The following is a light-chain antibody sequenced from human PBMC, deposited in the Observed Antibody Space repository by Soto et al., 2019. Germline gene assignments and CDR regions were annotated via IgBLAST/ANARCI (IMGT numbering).Light chain of an antibody. Sequence: QSVLTQTPSVSGAPGQTITISCTGTASNIGAGYDVHWYQHLPGRAPKLLIFGNTHRPSGVPDRFSGSKSGTSASLAITGLQTEDEADYYCQSFDNSLSGFYVFGSGTKVTVL. CDR1: ASNIGAGYD. CDR3: QSFDNSLSGFYV. CDR2: GNT. J-gene: IGLJ1*01. V-gene: IGLV1-40*01.